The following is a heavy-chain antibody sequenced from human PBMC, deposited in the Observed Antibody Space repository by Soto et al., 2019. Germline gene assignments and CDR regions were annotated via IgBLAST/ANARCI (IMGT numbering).Heavy chain of an antibody. D-gene: IGHD5-18*01. CDR2: MNPNSGNT. Sequence: GASVKVSCKASGYTFTSYDINWVRQATGQGLEWMGWMNPNSGNTGYAQKFQGRVTMTRNTSISTAYMELSSLRSEDTAVYYCAAGPRRDSYDPYYYYGMDVWGQGTTVILSS. CDR3: AAGPRRDSYDPYYYYGMDV. CDR1: GYTFTSYD. J-gene: IGHJ6*02. V-gene: IGHV1-8*01.